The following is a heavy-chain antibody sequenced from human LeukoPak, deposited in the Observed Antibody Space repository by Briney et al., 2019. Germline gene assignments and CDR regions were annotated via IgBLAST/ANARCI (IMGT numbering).Heavy chain of an antibody. Sequence: PGGSLRLSCAASGFTLNMYSMNWVRQALGKGLEWVSHVSSSSSLIYYSDSVRGRFTISRDSATNSLSLQMNSLRVEDTAVYYCAREDGYCSGGSCYTWYYMDVWGKGTTVTVSS. CDR3: AREDGYCSGGSCYTWYYMDV. V-gene: IGHV3-48*01. CDR1: GFTLNMYS. CDR2: VSSSSSLI. J-gene: IGHJ6*03. D-gene: IGHD2-15*01.